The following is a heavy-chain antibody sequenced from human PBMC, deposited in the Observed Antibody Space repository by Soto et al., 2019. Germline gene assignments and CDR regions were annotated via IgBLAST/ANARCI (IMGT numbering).Heavy chain of an antibody. CDR1: GYTFSNFW. CDR3: ARSPRSRPYFDY. CDR2: IYPGDHET. V-gene: IGHV5-51*01. J-gene: IGHJ4*02. D-gene: IGHD6-13*01. Sequence: GESLKISCQCSGYTFSNFWIGWVRQLPGKGLEWMGIIYPGDHETRYSPSFHGKVTISADKSTNTAYLQWNSLEASDTAFYFCARSPRSRPYFDYWGQGALVTVSS.